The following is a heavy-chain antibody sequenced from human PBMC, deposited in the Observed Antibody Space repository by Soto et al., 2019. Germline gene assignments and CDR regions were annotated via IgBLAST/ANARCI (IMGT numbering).Heavy chain of an antibody. CDR3: ARGRYCSGGSCYLGWFDP. Sequence: QVQLQQWGAGLLKPSETLSLTCAVYGGSFSGYYWSWIRQPPGKGLEWIGEINHSGSTNYNPSLKRRVTISVDTSKNQFSLKLSSVTAADTAVYYCARGRYCSGGSCYLGWFDPWGQGTLVTVSS. V-gene: IGHV4-34*01. CDR1: GGSFSGYY. CDR2: INHSGST. J-gene: IGHJ5*02. D-gene: IGHD2-15*01.